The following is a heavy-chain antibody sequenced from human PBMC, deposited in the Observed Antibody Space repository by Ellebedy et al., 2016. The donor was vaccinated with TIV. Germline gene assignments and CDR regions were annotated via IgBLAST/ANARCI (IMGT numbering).Heavy chain of an antibody. D-gene: IGHD6-25*01. CDR2: IYSTGHT. CDR1: GFSVSGSY. V-gene: IGHV3-53*04. CDR3: GTWDAAAGTLKKSFYYGMDV. Sequence: GESLKISCALAGFSVSGSYMSWVRQAPGKGLEWVAVIYSTGHTYYADSARGRFTISRHDSKNMADLQMNSLRTEDTAVYYCGTWDAAAGTLKKSFYYGMDVWGQGTTVTVSS. J-gene: IGHJ6*02.